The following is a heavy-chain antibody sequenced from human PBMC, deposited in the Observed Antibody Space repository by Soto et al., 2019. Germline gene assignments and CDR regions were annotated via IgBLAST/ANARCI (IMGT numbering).Heavy chain of an antibody. V-gene: IGHV4-34*01. CDR1: GGSFSGYY. CDR3: ARTLLPDTKGAFDI. CDR2: INHSGST. J-gene: IGHJ3*02. Sequence: QVQLQQWGAGLLKPSETLSLTCAVYGGSFSGYYWSWIRQPPGKGLEWIGEINHSGSTNYNPSLKSRVTMSIDPSNNRFSLKLISVTAADTAVYYCARTLLPDTKGAFDIWGQGTLVTVSS. D-gene: IGHD2-2*01.